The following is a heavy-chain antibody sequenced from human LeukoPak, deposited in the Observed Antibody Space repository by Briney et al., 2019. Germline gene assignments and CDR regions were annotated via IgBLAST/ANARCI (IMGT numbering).Heavy chain of an antibody. V-gene: IGHV4-59*01. D-gene: IGHD3-3*01. CDR3: ARVGVRFWQAFDI. J-gene: IGHJ3*02. Sequence: PSETLSLTCTVSGGSISSYYWSWIRQPPGKGLEWIGYIYYSGSTNYNPSLKSRVTISVDTSKNQFSLKLSSVTAADTAVYYCARVGVRFWQAFDIGGQGTLVTVSS. CDR2: IYYSGST. CDR1: GGSISSYY.